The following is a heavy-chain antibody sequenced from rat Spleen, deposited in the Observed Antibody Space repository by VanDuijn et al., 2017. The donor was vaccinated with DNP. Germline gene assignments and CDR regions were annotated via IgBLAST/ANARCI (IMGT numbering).Heavy chain of an antibody. CDR1: GYTFTNYY. J-gene: IGHJ2*01. Sequence: QVQLQQSGAELAKPGSSVKISCKASGYTFTNYYISWIKQTTGQGLEYIGHIKTGSGGSNFNEKFKGKATLTVDKSSSTAFMQLSSLTPDDSAVYYCARSKLRRASYYFDYWGQGVMVTVSS. D-gene: IGHD1-11*01. CDR3: ARSKLRRASYYFDY. V-gene: IGHV1-43*01. CDR2: IKTGSGGS.